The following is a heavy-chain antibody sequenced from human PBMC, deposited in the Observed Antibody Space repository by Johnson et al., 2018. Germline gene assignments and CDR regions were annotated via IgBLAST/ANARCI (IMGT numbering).Heavy chain of an antibody. Sequence: LVQSGGGVVQPGGSLRLSCAASGFTFSRHGMHWVRQVPGKGPEWVAVISSDGGTDYYADPVKGRFTIFRDNSRNTLTLQMNSLRPGDTAFYYCAKVSRLYEWSFPGYFDQWGQGTLVTVSS. J-gene: IGHJ4*02. V-gene: IGHV3-30*18. CDR2: ISSDGGTD. D-gene: IGHD3-3*01. CDR3: AKVSRLYEWSFPGYFDQ. CDR1: GFTFSRHG.